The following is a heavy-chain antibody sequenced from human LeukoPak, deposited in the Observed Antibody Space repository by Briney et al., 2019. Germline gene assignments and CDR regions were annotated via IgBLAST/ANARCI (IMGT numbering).Heavy chain of an antibody. D-gene: IGHD3-10*01. CDR3: ARGPRYYGSGSYLGLASRYFDP. V-gene: IGHV4-34*01. J-gene: IGHJ2*01. Sequence: SETLSLTCAVYGGSFSGYYWSWIRQPPGRGLEWIGEINHSGSTNYNPSLKSRVTISVDTSKNQFSLKLSSVTAADTAVYYCARGPRYYGSGSYLGLASRYFDPWGRGTLVTVSS. CDR1: GGSFSGYY. CDR2: INHSGST.